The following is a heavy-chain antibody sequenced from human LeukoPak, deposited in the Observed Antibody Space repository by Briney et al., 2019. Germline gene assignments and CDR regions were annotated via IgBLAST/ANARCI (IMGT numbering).Heavy chain of an antibody. Sequence: SETLSLTCAVPGYSITSGFSWGWIRQPPGKGLEWIATISHSGTTDYKSTLESRLTISMDTSKNLFSLRLTSVTAADTAVYYCAREGAVPGIDPWGQGTLVTVSS. CDR1: GYSITSGFS. CDR2: ISHSGTT. CDR3: AREGAVPGIDP. D-gene: IGHD3-16*01. V-gene: IGHV4-38-2*02. J-gene: IGHJ5*02.